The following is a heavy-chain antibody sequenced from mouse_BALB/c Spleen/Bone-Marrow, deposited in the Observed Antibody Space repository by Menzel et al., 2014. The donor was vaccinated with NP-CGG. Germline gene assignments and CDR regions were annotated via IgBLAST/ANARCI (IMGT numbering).Heavy chain of an antibody. V-gene: IGHV1S135*01. J-gene: IGHJ4*01. CDR1: GYAFTSYN. CDR2: IDPYNGGT. D-gene: IGHD4-1*01. Sequence: EMQGVESGPELVKPGASVKVSCKASGYAFTSYNMYWVKQSHGKSLEWIGYIDPYNGGTSYNQKFKGKATLTVDKSSSTAYMHLNSLTSEDSAVYYCARSILGAMDYWGQGTSVTVSS. CDR3: ARSILGAMDY.